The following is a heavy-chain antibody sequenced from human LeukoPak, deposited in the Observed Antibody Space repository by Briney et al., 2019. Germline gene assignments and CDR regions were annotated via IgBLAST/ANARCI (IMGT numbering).Heavy chain of an antibody. J-gene: IGHJ4*02. V-gene: IGHV3-9*01. D-gene: IGHD3-10*01. CDR1: GFTFDDYA. CDR2: ISWNSGSI. CDR3: AKDILGAMVRGAYFDY. Sequence: GGSLRLSCAASGFTFDDYAMHWVRQAPGKGLEWVSGISWNSGSIGYADSVKGRFTISRDNAKNSLYLQMNSLRAEDTALYYCAKDILGAMVRGAYFDYWGQGTLVTVSS.